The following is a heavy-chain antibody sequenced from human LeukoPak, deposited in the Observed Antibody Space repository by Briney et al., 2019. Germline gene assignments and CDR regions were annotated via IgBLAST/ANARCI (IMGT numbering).Heavy chain of an antibody. J-gene: IGHJ3*02. Sequence: KPSETLSLTCTVSGGSISSNSYYWGWIRQPPGKGLEWIGSIYHSGSTYYNPSLKSRVTISVDTSKNQFSLKLSSVTAADTAVYYCATPIPYNYGDDAFDIWGQGTMVTVSS. D-gene: IGHD5-18*01. CDR3: ATPIPYNYGDDAFDI. CDR1: GGSISSNSYY. CDR2: IYHSGST. V-gene: IGHV4-39*07.